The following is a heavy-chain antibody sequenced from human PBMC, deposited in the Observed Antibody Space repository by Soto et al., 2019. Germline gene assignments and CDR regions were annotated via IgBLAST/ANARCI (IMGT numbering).Heavy chain of an antibody. CDR3: ARGPSEQQLATYYYYGMDV. CDR1: GYTFTSYA. Sequence: GASVKVSCKASGYTFTSYAMHWVRQAPGQRLEWMGWINAGNGNTKYSQKFQGRVTITRDTSASTAYMELSSLRSEDTAVYYCARGPSEQQLATYYYYGMDVWGQGTTVTVSS. V-gene: IGHV1-3*01. J-gene: IGHJ6*02. CDR2: INAGNGNT. D-gene: IGHD6-13*01.